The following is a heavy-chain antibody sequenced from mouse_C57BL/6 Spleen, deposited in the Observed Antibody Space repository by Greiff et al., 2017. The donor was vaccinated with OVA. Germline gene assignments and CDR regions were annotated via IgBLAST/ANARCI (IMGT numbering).Heavy chain of an antibody. CDR3: ARSGSSYGGYFDY. CDR2: IDPSDSYT. V-gene: IGHV1-50*01. D-gene: IGHD1-1*01. J-gene: IGHJ2*01. CDR1: GYTFTSYW. Sequence: QQSCKASGYTFTSYWMQWVKQRPGQGLEWIGEIDPSDSYTNYNQKFKGKATLTVDTSSSTAYMQLSSLTSEDSAVYYCARSGSSYGGYFDYWGQGTTLTVSS.